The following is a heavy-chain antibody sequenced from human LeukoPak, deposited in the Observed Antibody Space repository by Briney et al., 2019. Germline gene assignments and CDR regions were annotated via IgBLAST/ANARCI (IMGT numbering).Heavy chain of an antibody. V-gene: IGHV1-8*03. CDR3: ARVGDVDIDYYYYMDV. Sequence: ASVKVSCKASGYTFTSYDINWVRQATGQGLEWMGWMNPNSGNTGYAQKFQGRVTITRNTSISTAYMELSSLRSEDTAVYYCARVGDVDIDYYYYMDVWGKGTTVTVSS. J-gene: IGHJ6*03. CDR1: GYTFTSYD. D-gene: IGHD5-12*01. CDR2: MNPNSGNT.